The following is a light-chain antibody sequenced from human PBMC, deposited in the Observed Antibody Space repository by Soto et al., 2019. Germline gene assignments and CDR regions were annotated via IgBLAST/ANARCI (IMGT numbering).Light chain of an antibody. CDR3: QQTYSTPIT. CDR2: GAS. V-gene: IGKV1-39*01. Sequence: DVLVTQSPSSLSAPVGDRVTITCLASQIIVTDLSWYQQRPGKAPTLLIYGASTLQRGVPSRFSGSGSGTDFTLTINSLQPEDSATYYCQQTYSTPITFGRGTRLEIK. J-gene: IGKJ5*01. CDR1: QIIVTD.